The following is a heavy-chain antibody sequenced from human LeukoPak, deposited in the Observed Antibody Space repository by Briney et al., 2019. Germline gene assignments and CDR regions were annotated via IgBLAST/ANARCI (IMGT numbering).Heavy chain of an antibody. CDR1: GFTFSSYG. J-gene: IGHJ6*02. CDR2: IRYDGSNK. V-gene: IGHV3-30*02. CDR3: AKDETYYYYGMDV. Sequence: PGGSLRLSCAASGFTFSSYGMHWVRQAPGKGLEWVAFIRYDGSNKYYADSVKGRFTISRDNSKNTLYLQMNSLRAEDTAVYYCAKDETYYYYGMDVWGQGTTVTVSS.